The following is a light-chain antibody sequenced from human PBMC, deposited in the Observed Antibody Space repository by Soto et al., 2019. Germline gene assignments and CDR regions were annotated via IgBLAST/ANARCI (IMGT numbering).Light chain of an antibody. Sequence: DIQLTQSPSFLSASVGDRVTITCRASQGISSFLAWYQEKPWEAPKLLIYDASTLQSGVPSRFSVSGSGTEFTLTISSLQPEDFATYYCQQLDSYPITFGQGTRLEIK. V-gene: IGKV1-9*01. CDR3: QQLDSYPIT. CDR2: DAS. J-gene: IGKJ5*01. CDR1: QGISSF.